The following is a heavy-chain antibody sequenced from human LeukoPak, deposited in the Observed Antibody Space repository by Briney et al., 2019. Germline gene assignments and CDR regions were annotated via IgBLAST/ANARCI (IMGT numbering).Heavy chain of an antibody. Sequence: GGSLRLSCGTSGFTFSSHAMSWVRQAPGKGLEWVSGMAGSGASTYYADSVKGRFTISRDNSKNTLYLQMNSLRAEDTAVYYCARDRNYDFWSGYLDYWGQGTLVTVSS. D-gene: IGHD3-3*01. CDR1: GFTFSSHA. CDR3: ARDRNYDFWSGYLDY. V-gene: IGHV3-23*01. CDR2: MAGSGAST. J-gene: IGHJ4*02.